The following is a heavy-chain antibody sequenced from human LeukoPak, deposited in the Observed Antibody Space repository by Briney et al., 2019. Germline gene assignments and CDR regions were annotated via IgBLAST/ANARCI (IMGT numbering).Heavy chain of an antibody. J-gene: IGHJ4*02. CDR3: AREVVGGYVFDY. D-gene: IGHD3-22*01. CDR2: IRYDGSNK. V-gene: IGHV3-30*02. Sequence: GGSLRLSCAASGFTFSNYGMHWVRQAPGKGLEWVAFIRYDGSNKYYADSVKGRFTISRDNSKNTLYLQMNSLRAEDTAVYYCAREVVGGYVFDYWGQGTLVTVSS. CDR1: GFTFSNYG.